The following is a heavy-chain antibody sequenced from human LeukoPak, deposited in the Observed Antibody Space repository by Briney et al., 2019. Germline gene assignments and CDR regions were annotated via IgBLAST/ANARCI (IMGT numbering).Heavy chain of an antibody. J-gene: IGHJ4*02. CDR1: AFSFSNYW. V-gene: IGHV3-7*03. CDR2: IKQDGSEK. Sequence: GGSLRLSCAASAFSFSNYWMSWVRQAPGKGLEWVANIKQDGSEKYYVDSVKGRFTISRDNDKNSLYLQMRSLRAEDTAVYYCARIAAAGFDYWGQGTLVTVSS. D-gene: IGHD6-13*01. CDR3: ARIAAAGFDY.